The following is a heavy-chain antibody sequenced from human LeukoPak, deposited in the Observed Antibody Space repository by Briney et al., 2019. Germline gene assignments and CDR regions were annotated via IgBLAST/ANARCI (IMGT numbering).Heavy chain of an antibody. CDR3: ARGIYDYVWGSYRGGYYFDY. CDR2: INHSGST. Sequence: SETLSLTCAVYGGSFSGYYWSWIRQPAGKGLEWIGEINHSGSTNYNPSLKSRVTISVDTSKNQFSLKLSSVTAADTAVYYCARGIYDYVWGSYRGGYYFDYWGQGTLVTDSS. J-gene: IGHJ4*02. V-gene: IGHV4-34*01. D-gene: IGHD3-16*02. CDR1: GGSFSGYY.